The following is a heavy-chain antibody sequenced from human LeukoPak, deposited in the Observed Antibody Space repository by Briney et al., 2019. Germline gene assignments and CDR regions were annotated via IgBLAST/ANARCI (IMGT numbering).Heavy chain of an antibody. CDR1: GFTFSSYS. CDR3: AKVRAARQINY. Sequence: GGSLRLSCAASGFTFSSYSMNWVRQAPGKGLEWVSSISSSSSYIYYADSVKGRFTISRDNAKNSLYLQMNSLRAEDTAVYYCAKVRAARQINYWGQGTLVTVSS. D-gene: IGHD6-6*01. CDR2: ISSSSSYI. J-gene: IGHJ4*02. V-gene: IGHV3-21*01.